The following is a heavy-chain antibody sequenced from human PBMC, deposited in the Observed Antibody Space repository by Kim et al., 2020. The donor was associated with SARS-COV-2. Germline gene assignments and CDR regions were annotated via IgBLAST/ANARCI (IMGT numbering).Heavy chain of an antibody. V-gene: IGHV1-18*01. J-gene: IGHJ4*02. Sequence: ASVKVSCKASGYTFTSYGISWVRQAPGQGLEWMGWISAYNGNTNYAQKLQGRVTMTTDTSTSTAYMELRSLRSDDTAVYYCARTLRYFDWFPSYYFDYWGQGTLVTVSS. CDR2: ISAYNGNT. D-gene: IGHD3-9*01. CDR1: GYTFTSYG. CDR3: ARTLRYFDWFPSYYFDY.